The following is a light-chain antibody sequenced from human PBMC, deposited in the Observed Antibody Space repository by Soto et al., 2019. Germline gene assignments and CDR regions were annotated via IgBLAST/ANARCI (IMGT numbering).Light chain of an antibody. CDR2: GAS. V-gene: IGKV1-39*01. CDR3: QQSYTSPT. J-gene: IGKJ3*01. CDR1: QTISNY. Sequence: DISLTQSPSSLCASVGDRVTITCRASQTISNYLNWYQMKPGKAPKLLIYGASSLQNGVPPRFSGSGSGTDFALTIRNLEPEDFASYFCQQSYTSPTFGPGTKVDL.